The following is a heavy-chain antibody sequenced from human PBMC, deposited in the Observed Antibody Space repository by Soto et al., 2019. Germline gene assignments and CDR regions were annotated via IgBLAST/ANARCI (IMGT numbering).Heavy chain of an antibody. CDR3: ARDGTLYDSSAYYYLY. J-gene: IGHJ4*02. CDR2: ILPIFGTA. CDR1: GGTFSNYG. D-gene: IGHD3-22*01. V-gene: IGHV1-69*01. Sequence: QVQLVQSGAEVKKPGSSVKVSCKASGGTFSNYGVNWVRQAPGQGLEWMGGILPIFGTAKYAQKFQGRVTITAEDSTRTAYMELSSLRSEDTAVYYCARDGTLYDSSAYYYLYWGQGTLVTVSS.